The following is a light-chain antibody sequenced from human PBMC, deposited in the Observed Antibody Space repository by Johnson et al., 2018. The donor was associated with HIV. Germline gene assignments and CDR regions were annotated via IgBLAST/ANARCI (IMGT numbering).Light chain of an antibody. Sequence: QSVLTQPPSVSVAPGQKVTISCSGSSSNIGNNYVSWYQQLPGTAPKLLIYDNNKRPSGIPDRFSGSKSGTSATLGITGLQTGDEADYYGGTWDSSLSAGGVFGTGTTVTVL. V-gene: IGLV1-51*01. CDR3: GTWDSSLSAGGV. J-gene: IGLJ1*01. CDR2: DNN. CDR1: SSNIGNNY.